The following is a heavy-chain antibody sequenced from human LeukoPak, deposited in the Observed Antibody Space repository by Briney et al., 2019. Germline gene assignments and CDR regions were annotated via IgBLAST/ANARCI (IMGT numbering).Heavy chain of an antibody. V-gene: IGHV3-30*03. CDR1: GFTFSSYG. CDR3: AIDRRWLRHYFDY. D-gene: IGHD5-12*01. J-gene: IGHJ4*02. CDR2: ISYDGSNK. Sequence: PGGSLRLSCAASGFTFSSYGMHWVRQAPGKGLEWVAVISYDGSNKYYADSVKGRFTISRDNSKNTLYLQMNSLRAEDTAVYYCAIDRRWLRHYFDYWGQGTLVTVPS.